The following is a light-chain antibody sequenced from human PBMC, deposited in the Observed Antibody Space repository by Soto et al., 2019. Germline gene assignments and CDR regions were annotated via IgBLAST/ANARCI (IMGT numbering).Light chain of an antibody. V-gene: IGKV3-20*01. Sequence: EIVLTQSPGTLSLSPGERATLSCAASQVVSSRFFAWYQQKPDQAPRLLIFSASNRTGGIPDRFSGSGSGTDYPLNSSILEHEYAAFYFCHQYGSSLYTFGQGTKLEIK. CDR3: HQYGSSLYT. CDR1: QVVSSRF. CDR2: SAS. J-gene: IGKJ2*01.